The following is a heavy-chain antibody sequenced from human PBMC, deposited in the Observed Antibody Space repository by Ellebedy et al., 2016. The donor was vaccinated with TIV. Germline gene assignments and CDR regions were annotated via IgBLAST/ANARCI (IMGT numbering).Heavy chain of an antibody. Sequence: PGGSLRLSCAASGSTFSSHAMVWVRQAPGTGLEGVASVTDTGNNKYYADSVKGRVTISRDNSKNTLNLQMKSLTTEDTAVYYCARDLYFGEGDALDIWGQGTMVTVSS. D-gene: IGHD3-10*01. V-gene: IGHV3-30-3*01. J-gene: IGHJ3*02. CDR1: GSTFSSHA. CDR2: VTDTGNNK. CDR3: ARDLYFGEGDALDI.